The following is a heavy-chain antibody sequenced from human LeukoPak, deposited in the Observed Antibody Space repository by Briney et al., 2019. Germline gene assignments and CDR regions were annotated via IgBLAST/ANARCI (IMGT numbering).Heavy chain of an antibody. CDR2: ISSSSSYI. CDR3: ARDQVAAAALDAFDI. V-gene: IGHV3-21*01. J-gene: IGHJ3*02. D-gene: IGHD6-13*01. CDR1: GFTFSSYS. Sequence: PGGSLRLSCAASGFTFSSYSMNWVRQAPGKGLGWVSSISSSSSYIYYADSVKGRFTISRDNAKNSLYLQMNSLRAEDTAVYYCARDQVAAAALDAFDIWGQGTMVTVSS.